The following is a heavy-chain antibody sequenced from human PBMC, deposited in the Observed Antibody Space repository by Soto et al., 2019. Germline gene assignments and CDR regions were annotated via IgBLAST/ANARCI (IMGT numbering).Heavy chain of an antibody. J-gene: IGHJ4*02. V-gene: IGHV3-33*01. CDR2: IWYDGSNK. Sequence: VQLVESGGGVVQPGRSLRLSCAASGFTFSSYGMHWVRQAPGKGLEWVAVIWYDGSNKYYADSVKGRFTISRYNSKNTLYMQMNSLRAQGTAVYYCARPVYSDYAGDLGYWGQGTLVTVSA. CDR3: ARPVYSDYAGDLGY. CDR1: GFTFSSYG. D-gene: IGHD4-17*01.